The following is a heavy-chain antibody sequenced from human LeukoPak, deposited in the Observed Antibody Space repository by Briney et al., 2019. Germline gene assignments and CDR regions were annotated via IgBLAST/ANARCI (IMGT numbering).Heavy chain of an antibody. CDR2: ISFDGSDA. D-gene: IGHD6-13*01. V-gene: IGHV3-74*01. J-gene: IGHJ4*02. CDR3: AKGIGRLPGTWVDY. CDR1: GFTFSGFW. Sequence: GGSLRLSCAASGFTFSGFWMHWVRQAPGKGLVWVSCISFDGSDATYADSVKGRFTISRDNAKNSLYLQMNSLRAEDTALYFCAKGIGRLPGTWVDYWGQGTLVTVSS.